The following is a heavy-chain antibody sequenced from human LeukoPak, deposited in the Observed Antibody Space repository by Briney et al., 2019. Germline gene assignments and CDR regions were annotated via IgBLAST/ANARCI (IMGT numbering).Heavy chain of an antibody. CDR3: AREGGTVTTLDY. V-gene: IGHV3-20*04. J-gene: IGHJ4*02. CDR1: GFTFSSYG. CDR2: INWNGGST. D-gene: IGHD4-17*01. Sequence: GGSLRLSCAASGFTFSSYGMSWVRQAPGKGLEWVSGINWNGGSTGYADSVKGRFTISRDNAKNSLYLQMNSLRAEDTALYYCAREGGTVTTLDYWGQGTLVTVSS.